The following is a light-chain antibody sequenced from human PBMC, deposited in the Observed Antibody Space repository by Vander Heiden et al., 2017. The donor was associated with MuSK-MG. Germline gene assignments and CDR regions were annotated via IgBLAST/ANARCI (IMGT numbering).Light chain of an antibody. CDR3: QQDGSSPDT. Sequence: EIVSTHTPSTRSWSPGESHTLPGRSSQYVSSSYLDWYQQKPGQAPRLLIYGASSRASGVPERFSGSGSGTDFTLTISRLEPEDFAVYYCQQDGSSPDTFGGGTKVEIK. V-gene: IGKV3-20*01. CDR1: QYVSSSY. CDR2: GAS. J-gene: IGKJ4*01.